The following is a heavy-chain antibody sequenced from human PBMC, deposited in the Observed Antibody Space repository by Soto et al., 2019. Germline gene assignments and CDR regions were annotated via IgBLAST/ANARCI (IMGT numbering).Heavy chain of an antibody. J-gene: IGHJ4*02. V-gene: IGHV3-30-3*01. CDR3: ANGPRIAVAGLIFDY. Sequence: LRLSCAASGFTFSSYAMHWVRQAPGKGLEWVAAISYDGSNKYYADSVKGRFTISRDNSKNTLYLQMNSLRAEDTAVYYCANGPRIAVAGLIFDYWGQGTLVTVSS. CDR2: ISYDGSNK. CDR1: GFTFSSYA. D-gene: IGHD6-19*01.